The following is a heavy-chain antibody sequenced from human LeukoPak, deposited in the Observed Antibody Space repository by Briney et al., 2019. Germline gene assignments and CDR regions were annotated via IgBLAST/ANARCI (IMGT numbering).Heavy chain of an antibody. Sequence: GGSLRLSGAASGFTFSSYGMHWVRQAPGTGLEGVAVIWYDGSNKYYADSVKGRFTISRDNSKNTLYLQMDSLRAEDTAVYYCARETGYCSSTSCLADYYYYGMDVWGQGTTVTVSS. J-gene: IGHJ6*02. D-gene: IGHD2-2*01. V-gene: IGHV3-33*01. CDR3: ARETGYCSSTSCLADYYYYGMDV. CDR2: IWYDGSNK. CDR1: GFTFSSYG.